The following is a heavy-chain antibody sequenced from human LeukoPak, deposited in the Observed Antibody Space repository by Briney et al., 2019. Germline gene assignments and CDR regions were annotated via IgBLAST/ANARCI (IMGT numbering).Heavy chain of an antibody. D-gene: IGHD3-10*01. CDR2: IHSGGTT. CDR1: EFSVSSNY. Sequence: GGSLRLSCAASEFSVSSNYMTWVRQAPGKGLECVSIIHSGGTTYYADSVRGRFTISRDNSKNTLYLQMDRLRVEDTAVYYCARKSDSLMLRGGDCWGQGTLVTVSP. J-gene: IGHJ4*02. V-gene: IGHV3-66*01. CDR3: ARKSDSLMLRGGDC.